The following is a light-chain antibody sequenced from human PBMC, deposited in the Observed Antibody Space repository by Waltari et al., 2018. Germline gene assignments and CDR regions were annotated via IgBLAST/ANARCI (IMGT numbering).Light chain of an antibody. V-gene: IGKV3-11*01. CDR1: QSVSSY. J-gene: IGKJ2*01. Sequence: DIVLTQSPATLSLSPGERATLSCRASQSVSSYLAWYQQKPGQAPRLLIYDASNRATGIPARFSGSGSGTDFTLTISSLEPEDFAVYYCQQVYTFGQGTKLEIK. CDR3: QQVYT. CDR2: DAS.